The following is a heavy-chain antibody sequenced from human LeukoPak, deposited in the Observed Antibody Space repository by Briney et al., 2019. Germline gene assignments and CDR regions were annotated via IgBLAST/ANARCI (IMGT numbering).Heavy chain of an antibody. Sequence: PGGSLRLSCAASGFTLSAYAMSWVRQAPGKGLEWVSAFSGRGATAYYADSVRGRFTISRDNSKTTLFLQMDSLGADDTAVYYCAKSSPFGTTWYGAIDVWGHGTTVTVSS. CDR1: GFTLSAYA. J-gene: IGHJ6*02. D-gene: IGHD6-13*01. CDR3: AKSSPFGTTWYGAIDV. CDR2: FSGRGATA. V-gene: IGHV3-23*01.